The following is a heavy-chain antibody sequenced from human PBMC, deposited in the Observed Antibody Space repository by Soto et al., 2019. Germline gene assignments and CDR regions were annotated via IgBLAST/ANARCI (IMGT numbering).Heavy chain of an antibody. CDR3: ARSAYGDYLFDY. D-gene: IGHD4-17*01. J-gene: IGHJ4*02. CDR2: IYYSGST. Sequence: SETLSLTCTVSGGSISSYDWSWIRQPPGKGLEWIGYIYYSGSTNYNPSLKSRVTISVDTSKNQFSLKLSSVTAADTAVYYCARSAYGDYLFDYWGQGTLVTVSS. V-gene: IGHV4-59*01. CDR1: GGSISSYD.